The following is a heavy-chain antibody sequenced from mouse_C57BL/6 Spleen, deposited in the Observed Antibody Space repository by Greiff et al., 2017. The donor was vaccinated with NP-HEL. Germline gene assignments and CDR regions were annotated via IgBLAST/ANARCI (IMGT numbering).Heavy chain of an antibody. CDR3: ARTYYYGSSYVGWYFDV. CDR1: GYSFTDYN. CDR2: LNPNYGTT. V-gene: IGHV1-39*01. Sequence: EVKLQESGPELVKPGASVKISCKASGYSFTDYNMNWVKQSNGKSLEWIGVLNPNYGTTSYNQKFKGKATLTVDQSSSTAYMQLNSLTSEDSAVYYCARTYYYGSSYVGWYFDVWGTGTTVTVSS. J-gene: IGHJ1*03. D-gene: IGHD1-1*01.